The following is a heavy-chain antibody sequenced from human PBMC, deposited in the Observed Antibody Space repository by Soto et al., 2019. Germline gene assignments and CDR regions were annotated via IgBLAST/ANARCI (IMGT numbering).Heavy chain of an antibody. V-gene: IGHV1-2*04. CDR3: ARGVAARPFDP. J-gene: IGHJ5*02. D-gene: IGHD6-6*01. CDR2: INPNSGGT. CDR1: GYTFNGYY. Sequence: PSVKVSCKASGYTFNGYYMHWVRQAPGQGLEWMGWINPNSGGTNYAQKFQDWVTMTWDTSISTTYMELSRLRSDDTAVYYCARGVAARPFDPWGQGTLVTVSS.